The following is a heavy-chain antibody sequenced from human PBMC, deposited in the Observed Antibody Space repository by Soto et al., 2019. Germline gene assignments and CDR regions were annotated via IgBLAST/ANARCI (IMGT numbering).Heavy chain of an antibody. CDR3: ATARFLEWL. Sequence: SETLSLTCTVSGGSVSSGDYYWSWIRQPPGKGLEWIGYIYYSGSTNYNPSLKSRVTISVDTSKNQFSLKLSSVIAADTAVYYCATARFLEWLWGQGTMVNVS. D-gene: IGHD3-3*01. CDR1: GGSVSSGDYY. CDR2: IYYSGST. J-gene: IGHJ1*01. V-gene: IGHV4-61*08.